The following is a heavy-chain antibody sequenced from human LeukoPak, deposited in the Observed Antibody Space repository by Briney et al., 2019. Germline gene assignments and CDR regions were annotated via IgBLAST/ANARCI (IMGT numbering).Heavy chain of an antibody. V-gene: IGHV3-30*04. CDR1: GFTFSSYA. CDR2: ISYDGRNK. D-gene: IGHD6-19*01. Sequence: HPGRSLRLSCAASGFTFSSYAMHWVRQAPGKGLEWVAVISYDGRNKYYADSVKGRFTISRDNSKNTLYLQMNSLRAEDTAMYYCARDENSDWYFGYWGQGTLVTVSS. J-gene: IGHJ4*02. CDR3: ARDENSDWYFGY.